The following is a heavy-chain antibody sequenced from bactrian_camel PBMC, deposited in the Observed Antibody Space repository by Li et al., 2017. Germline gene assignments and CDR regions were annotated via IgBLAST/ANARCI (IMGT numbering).Heavy chain of an antibody. CDR1: RPLPTLTV. CDR2: IWSSTGTT. V-gene: IGHV3-3*01. J-gene: IGHJ4*01. D-gene: IGHD7*01. CDR3: AADFVNKQLARSYDY. Sequence: HVQLVESGGGSVEAGGSLTLSCSASRPLPTLTVLAWIRQTPGNEREGVATIWSSTGTTDYADSVKGRLTISQNSAKNFVSLQMNSLKPEDTAMYYCAADFVNKQLARSYDYWGQG.